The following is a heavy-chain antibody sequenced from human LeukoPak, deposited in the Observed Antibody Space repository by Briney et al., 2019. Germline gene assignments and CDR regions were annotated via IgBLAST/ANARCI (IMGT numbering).Heavy chain of an antibody. CDR3: AKDFRIGYSAHFDY. CDR2: IYENGGTT. V-gene: IGHV3-23*01. J-gene: IGHJ4*02. D-gene: IGHD2-21*01. CDR1: GFTFRSHA. Sequence: GGSLRLSCVGSGFTFRSHAMSWVRQAPEKGLEFVSGIYENGGTTYYADSVKGRFSISRDNSENTLYLQMDSLRGEDTAVYYCAKDFRIGYSAHFDYWGQGALVTVSS.